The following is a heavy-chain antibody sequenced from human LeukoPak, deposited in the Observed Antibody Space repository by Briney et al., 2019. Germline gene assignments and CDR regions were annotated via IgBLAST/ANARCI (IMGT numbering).Heavy chain of an antibody. D-gene: IGHD6-13*01. CDR1: GFTFSSHW. Sequence: GGSLRLPCAASGFTFSSHWMSWVRQTPGKGLEWVANINQDGSEKYYVDSVKGRLTISRDNAKNSLYLQVNSLRAEDTAVYYCVRDHPAAGLIFDYWGQGTLVTVSS. CDR2: INQDGSEK. CDR3: VRDHPAAGLIFDY. V-gene: IGHV3-7*03. J-gene: IGHJ4*02.